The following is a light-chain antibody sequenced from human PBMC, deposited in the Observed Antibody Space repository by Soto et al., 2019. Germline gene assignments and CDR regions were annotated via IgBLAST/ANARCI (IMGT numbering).Light chain of an antibody. CDR3: SSYTSSSTLYV. Sequence: QSALTQPASVSGSPGQSITISCTGTSSDVGSYNLVSWYQHHPGKAPKLMIYEGSKRPSGVSYRFSGSKSGNTASLTISGLQAEDEADYYCSSYTSSSTLYVFGTGTKLTVL. CDR2: EGS. J-gene: IGLJ1*01. V-gene: IGLV2-14*02. CDR1: SSDVGSYNL.